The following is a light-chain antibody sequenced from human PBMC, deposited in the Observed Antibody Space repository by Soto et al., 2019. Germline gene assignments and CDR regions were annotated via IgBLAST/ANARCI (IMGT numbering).Light chain of an antibody. J-gene: IGKJ1*01. CDR1: QSVSSN. CDR3: QQYNNWPWT. CDR2: GAS. Sequence: EIVMTRSPATLSVSPVERATLSCMASQSVSSNLAWYQQKPGQAPRLIIYGASTRATGIPARFSGSGSGTDFTLTISSMQSEDFAVYYCQQYNNWPWTFGKGTKVDIK. V-gene: IGKV3D-15*01.